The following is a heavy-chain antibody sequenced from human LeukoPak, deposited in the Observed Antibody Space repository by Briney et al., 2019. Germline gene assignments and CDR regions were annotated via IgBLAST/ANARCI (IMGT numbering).Heavy chain of an antibody. CDR1: GYTLTELS. Sequence: GASVKVSCKVSGYTLTELSMHWVRQAPGKGLEWRGGFDPEDGETIYAQKFQGRVTMTEDTSTDTAYMELSSLRSEDTAVYYRATGSTVVTHAFDYWGQGTLVTVSS. V-gene: IGHV1-24*01. J-gene: IGHJ4*02. CDR2: FDPEDGET. CDR3: ATGSTVVTHAFDY. D-gene: IGHD4-23*01.